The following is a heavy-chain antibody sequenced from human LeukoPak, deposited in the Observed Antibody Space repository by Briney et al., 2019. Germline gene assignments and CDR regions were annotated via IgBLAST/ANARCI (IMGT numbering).Heavy chain of an antibody. Sequence: SETLSLTCAVYGGSFSGYYWSWIRQPPGKGLEWIGEINHSGSTNYNPSLKSRVTMSVDRSKNQFSLKLSSVTAADTAVYYCARGTVEMATSNWGQGTLVTVSS. D-gene: IGHD5-24*01. CDR2: INHSGST. V-gene: IGHV4-34*01. J-gene: IGHJ4*02. CDR1: GGSFSGYY. CDR3: ARGTVEMATSN.